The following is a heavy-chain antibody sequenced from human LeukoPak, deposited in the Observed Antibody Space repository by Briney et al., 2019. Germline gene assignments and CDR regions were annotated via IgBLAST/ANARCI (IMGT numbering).Heavy chain of an antibody. CDR3: ARVGYSSGWYPGAFDYYYMDV. D-gene: IGHD6-19*01. CDR1: GFTFSSSW. Sequence: GGSLRLSCAASGFTFSSSWMTWVRQAPGKGLEWVASIREDGSEKTSVDSVKGRFTISRDNAKNSLYLQMNSLRAEDTALYYCARVGYSSGWYPGAFDYYYMDVWGKGTTVTVSS. CDR2: IREDGSEK. V-gene: IGHV3-7*03. J-gene: IGHJ6*03.